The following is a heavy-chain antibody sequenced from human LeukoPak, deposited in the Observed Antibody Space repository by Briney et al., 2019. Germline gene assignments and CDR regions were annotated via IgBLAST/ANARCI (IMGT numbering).Heavy chain of an antibody. V-gene: IGHV1-18*01. CDR2: VSTSNPHT. CDR3: VRDRFLWGLGNWFDL. J-gene: IGHJ5*02. Sequence: GASVKVSCKTSGYTFTNYGISWVRQAPGQGLEWMGWVSTSNPHTNYAPKFRGRVIMTIDTSTTTAYLEMRSLTSDDTAVYYCVRDRFLWGLGNWFDLWGQGTLVTVTS. CDR1: GYTFTNYG. D-gene: IGHD3-3*01.